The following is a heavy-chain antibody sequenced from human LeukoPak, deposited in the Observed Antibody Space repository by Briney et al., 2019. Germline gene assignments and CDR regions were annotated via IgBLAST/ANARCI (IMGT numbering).Heavy chain of an antibody. D-gene: IGHD1-26*01. CDR1: GFTFSSYA. CDR2: ISYDGSNK. CDR3: ARAEWELSLDY. V-gene: IGHV3-30-3*01. Sequence: PGRSLRLSCAASGFTFSSYAMHWVRQAPGKGLEWVAVISYDGSNKYYADSVKGRFTISRDNSKNTLYLQMNSLRAEDTAVYYCARAEWELSLDYWGQGTLVTVSS. J-gene: IGHJ4*02.